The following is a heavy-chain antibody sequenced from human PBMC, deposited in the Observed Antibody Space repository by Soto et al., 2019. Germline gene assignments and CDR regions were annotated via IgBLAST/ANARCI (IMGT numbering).Heavy chain of an antibody. D-gene: IGHD2-2*01. CDR2: INAYNGNT. Sequence: ASVKVSCKASGYTFTSYDISWVRQAPGQGLEWMGWINAYNGNTNYAQKLQGRVTMTTDASTSTAYMELRSLRSDDTAVYYCARDRGHRVVPAAMQNWFDPWGQGTLVTVSS. V-gene: IGHV1-18*01. CDR1: GYTFTSYD. CDR3: ARDRGHRVVPAAMQNWFDP. J-gene: IGHJ5*02.